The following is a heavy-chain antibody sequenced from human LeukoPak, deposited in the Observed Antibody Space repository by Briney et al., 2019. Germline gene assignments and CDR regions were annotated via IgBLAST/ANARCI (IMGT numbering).Heavy chain of an antibody. D-gene: IGHD2-15*01. CDR3: ARGLAAALGYFDY. CDR2: INPNSGGT. Sequence: ASVKVSCKAFGYTFTGYYMHWVQQAPGQGPEWMGCINPNSGGTNYAQKFQGRVTMTRDTSISTVYMELSRLRSDDTAVFYCARGLAAALGYFDYWGQGTLVTVSS. CDR1: GYTFTGYY. J-gene: IGHJ4*02. V-gene: IGHV1-2*02.